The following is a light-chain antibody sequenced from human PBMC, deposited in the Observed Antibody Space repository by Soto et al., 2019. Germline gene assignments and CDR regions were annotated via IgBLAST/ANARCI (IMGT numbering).Light chain of an antibody. CDR1: QSVSSN. CDR2: GAS. CDR3: QQYNNWPPWT. V-gene: IGKV3-15*01. J-gene: IGKJ1*01. Sequence: EIVITQSPATLSVSPGERATLSCRASQSVSSNLAWYQQKPGQAPRLLIYGASTRATGIPARFSGSGSGTEFTLTISSLQSEDFAVYYCQQYNNWPPWTLGQGTNVDIK.